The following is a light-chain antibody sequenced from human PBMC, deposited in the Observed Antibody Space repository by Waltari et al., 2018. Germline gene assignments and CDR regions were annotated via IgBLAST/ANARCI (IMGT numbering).Light chain of an antibody. J-gene: IGKJ4*01. CDR3: QQSYSTPLT. CDR2: AAS. V-gene: IGKV1-39*01. CDR1: QSISSY. Sequence: DIQMTQSSYSLSASVGDRVTITCRASQSISSYLNWYHQKPAKAPKLLIYAASSLQSGVPSRFSGSGSETDFTLTISSLQPEDFATYYCQQSYSTPLTFGGGTKVEIK.